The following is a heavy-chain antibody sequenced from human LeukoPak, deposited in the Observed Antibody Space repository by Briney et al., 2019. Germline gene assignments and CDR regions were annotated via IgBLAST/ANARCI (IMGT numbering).Heavy chain of an antibody. CDR2: IYYSGST. Sequence: SETLSLTCTVSGGSISSSSYYWGWIRQPPGKGLEWIGSIYYSGSTCYNPSLKSRVTISVDTSKNQFSLKLSSVTAADTAVYYCARRGRAPGSYSSSWYIHYYYYMDVWGKGTTVTVSS. CDR3: ARRGRAPGSYSSSWYIHYYYYMDV. J-gene: IGHJ6*03. V-gene: IGHV4-39*07. D-gene: IGHD6-13*01. CDR1: GGSISSSSYY.